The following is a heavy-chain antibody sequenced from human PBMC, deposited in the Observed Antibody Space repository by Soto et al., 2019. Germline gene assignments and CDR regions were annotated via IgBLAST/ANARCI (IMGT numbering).Heavy chain of an antibody. V-gene: IGHV3-23*01. CDR3: AKRQGIGAAAKNFDF. CDR1: VFTFSNHA. J-gene: IGHJ4*02. CDR2: ISDSGGLT. D-gene: IGHD6-13*01. Sequence: GSLRLSCAASVFTFSNHAMSWVRQAPGKGLEWVSGISDSGGLTYYADSVKGRFSMSRDNSKNTLYLQMKNLRAEDTAVYFCAKRQGIGAAAKNFDFWGQGTLVTVSS.